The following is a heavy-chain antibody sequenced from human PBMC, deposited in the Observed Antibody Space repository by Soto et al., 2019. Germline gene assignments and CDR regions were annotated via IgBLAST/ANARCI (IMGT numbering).Heavy chain of an antibody. CDR1: GFTFSDAW. CDR3: TTDLWLIAVVVRSPGSINP. J-gene: IGHJ5*02. CDR2: IKSKSDGGTT. Sequence: GGSLRLSCAASGFTFSDAWMSWVRQAPGNGLDWVGRIKSKSDGGTTEYAAPVRGRFTISRDDSKNTLYLQMNSLKTEDTAVYYCTTDLWLIAVVVRSPGSINPSGPATSLTVSS. V-gene: IGHV3-15*01. D-gene: IGHD2-21*01.